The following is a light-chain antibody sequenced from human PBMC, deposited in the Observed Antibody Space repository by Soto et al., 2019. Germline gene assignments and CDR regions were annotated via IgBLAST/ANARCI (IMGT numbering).Light chain of an antibody. CDR3: SSYTSSSTTGAV. V-gene: IGLV2-14*01. Sequence: QSALTQPASVSGSPGQSITISCTGTSSDVGGYNYVSWYQQHPGKAPKLMIYDVSNRPSGVSNRFSGSKSGNTTSLTISGLQVEDEAEYYCSSYTSSSTTGAVFGGGTKLTVL. CDR2: DVS. CDR1: SSDVGGYNY. J-gene: IGLJ2*01.